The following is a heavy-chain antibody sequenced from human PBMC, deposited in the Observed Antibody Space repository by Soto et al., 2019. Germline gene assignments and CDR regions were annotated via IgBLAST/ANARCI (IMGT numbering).Heavy chain of an antibody. V-gene: IGHV1-3*01. CDR2: INAGNGNT. J-gene: IGHJ4*02. CDR1: GYTFTSYA. Sequence: ASVKVSCKASGYTFTSYAMHWVRQAPGQRLEWMGWINAGNGNTKYSQKFQGRVTITRDTSASTAYMELSSLRSEDTAVYYCARVGFDWLLYHEVFDYWGQGTLVTVSS. D-gene: IGHD3-9*01. CDR3: ARVGFDWLLYHEVFDY.